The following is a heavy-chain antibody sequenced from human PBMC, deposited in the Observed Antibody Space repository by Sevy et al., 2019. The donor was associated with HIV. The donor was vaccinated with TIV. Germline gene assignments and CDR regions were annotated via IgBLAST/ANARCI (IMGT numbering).Heavy chain of an antibody. Sequence: GGSLRLSCAASGFTFSSYAMSWVRQAPGKGLEWVSAISGSGGSTYYADSVKGRFTISRDNSKNTLCLQMNSLRAEDTAVYYCAKDSGEWLLRTYYFDYWGQGTLVTVSS. CDR1: GFTFSSYA. J-gene: IGHJ4*02. CDR2: ISGSGGST. CDR3: AKDSGEWLLRTYYFDY. D-gene: IGHD3-3*01. V-gene: IGHV3-23*01.